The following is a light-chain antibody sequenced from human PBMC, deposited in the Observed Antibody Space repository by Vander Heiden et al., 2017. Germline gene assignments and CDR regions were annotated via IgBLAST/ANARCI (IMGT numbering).Light chain of an antibody. Sequence: DIQMTQSPSSLSASVGDRVTITCRASQSISSYLNWYQQKPGKAPKLLIYAASSLQSGVPSRFSGSGSGTDFTLTISSLQPEDFATYYCQQNDSTSSLTFGGGTKVEIK. V-gene: IGKV1-39*01. CDR3: QQNDSTSSLT. J-gene: IGKJ4*01. CDR1: QSISSY. CDR2: AAS.